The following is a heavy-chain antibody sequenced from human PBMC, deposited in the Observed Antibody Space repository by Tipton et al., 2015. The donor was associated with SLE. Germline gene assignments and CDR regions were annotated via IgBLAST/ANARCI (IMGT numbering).Heavy chain of an antibody. V-gene: IGHV3-74*01. CDR1: GFTFGSYW. Sequence: GSLRLSCAASGFTFGSYWMHWVRHSPGKGLMWVTHINSDGTDTTYADSVKGRFTITRDNSKNTLYLQMNSLRAEDTAVYYCAKDKVRYYFDYWGQGTLVTVYS. J-gene: IGHJ4*02. D-gene: IGHD3-3*01. CDR2: INSDGTDT. CDR3: AKDKVRYYFDY.